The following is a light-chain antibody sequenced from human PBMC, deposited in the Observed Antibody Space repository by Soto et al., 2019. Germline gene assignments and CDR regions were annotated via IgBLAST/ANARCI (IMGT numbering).Light chain of an antibody. CDR2: GNT. Sequence: QSVLTQAPSVSGAPGQRVTISCTGSSSNIGANYDVHWYRQLPGTAPKLVIFGNTNRPSGVPDRFSGSKSGTSASLAITGLQAEDEADYYCQSYDGSPSAHVFGTGTKVTVL. CDR3: QSYDGSPSAHV. J-gene: IGLJ1*01. V-gene: IGLV1-40*01. CDR1: SSNIGANYD.